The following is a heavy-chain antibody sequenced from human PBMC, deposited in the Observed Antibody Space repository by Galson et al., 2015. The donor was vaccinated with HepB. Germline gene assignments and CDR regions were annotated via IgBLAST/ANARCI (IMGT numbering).Heavy chain of an antibody. CDR3: GRRDDFWRSHGTDV. D-gene: IGHD3-3*01. Sequence: QSGAELTKPGESLKISCKASGYSFSTYWIAWVRQMPGKGLAWMGIISCGHSDTRYSPSFQGQVTISADRSINSAYLEWSSLKAADTATYYCGRRDDFWRSHGTDVWGQGTTVIVSS. CDR1: GYSFSTYW. J-gene: IGHJ6*02. CDR2: ISCGHSDT. V-gene: IGHV5-51*01.